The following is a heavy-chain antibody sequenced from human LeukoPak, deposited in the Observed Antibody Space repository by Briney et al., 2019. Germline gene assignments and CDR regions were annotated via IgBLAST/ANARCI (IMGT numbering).Heavy chain of an antibody. Sequence: ASVKVSCKASGYTFTNYGITWVRQAPGQGLEWMGWISGYNDNTNYAQNLQGRVTMTADTSTNTTYMELRGLRSDGTAMYYCARGGVSSAYVDYWGQGTLVSVSS. CDR1: GYTFTNYG. D-gene: IGHD3-22*01. CDR2: ISGYNDNT. V-gene: IGHV1-18*04. J-gene: IGHJ4*02. CDR3: ARGGVSSAYVDY.